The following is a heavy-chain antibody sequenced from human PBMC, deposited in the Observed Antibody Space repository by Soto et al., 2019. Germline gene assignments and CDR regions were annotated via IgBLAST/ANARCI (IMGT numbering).Heavy chain of an antibody. CDR2: IGGSGGT. D-gene: IGHD6-19*01. Sequence: GGSLRLSCAASGFTFSTYAMGWVRQAPGKGLEWVSGIGGSGGTYYADSVKGRFTISRDNSKNTLFLQMNRLRAEDTAVYYCAKTAEAVAGTVYGYWGQGTLVTVSS. CDR3: AKTAEAVAGTVYGY. CDR1: GFTFSTYA. V-gene: IGHV3-23*01. J-gene: IGHJ4*02.